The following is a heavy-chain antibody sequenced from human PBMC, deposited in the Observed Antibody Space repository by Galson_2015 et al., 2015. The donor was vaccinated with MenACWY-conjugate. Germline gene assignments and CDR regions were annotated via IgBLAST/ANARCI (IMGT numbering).Heavy chain of an antibody. Sequence: ETLSLPCPVSGGSISSYYWNWIRQPPGKGLEWIGYIYYGGSTSYNPSLKSRVTMSVDTSKYQLSLKLSSVTAADTAVYYCARGRGVTPFDPWGQGTLVTVSS. J-gene: IGHJ5*02. V-gene: IGHV4-59*01. CDR2: IYYGGST. CDR1: GGSISSYY. D-gene: IGHD3-10*01. CDR3: ARGRGVTPFDP.